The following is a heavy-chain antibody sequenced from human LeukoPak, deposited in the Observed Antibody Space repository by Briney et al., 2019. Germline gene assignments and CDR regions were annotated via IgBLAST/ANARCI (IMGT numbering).Heavy chain of an antibody. CDR2: IYSSGST. Sequence: SETLSLTCTVSGGSISSYYWSWIRQPAGKGLEWIWRIYSSGSTNYNPSLKSRVTMSVDKSKNQFSLKLSSVTAADTAVYYCARDLIVPVGMTGSGSYSTDYWGQGTLVTVSS. V-gene: IGHV4-4*07. J-gene: IGHJ4*02. CDR1: GGSISSYY. D-gene: IGHD3-10*01. CDR3: ARDLIVPVGMTGSGSYSTDY.